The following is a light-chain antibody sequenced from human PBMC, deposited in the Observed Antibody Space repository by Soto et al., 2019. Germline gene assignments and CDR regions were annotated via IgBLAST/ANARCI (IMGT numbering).Light chain of an antibody. CDR1: SSDVGGYGY. CDR2: NVS. V-gene: IGLV2-11*01. J-gene: IGLJ2*01. CDR3: MSYVGGNSVA. Sequence: QSALTQPHSVSGSPGQSVTFSCTGTSSDVGGYGYVSWYQQYPGKAPKLMIYNVSKRPSGVPDRFSGSKSDNTASLTISGLQAEDEADYYCMSYVGGNSVAFGGGTKLTVL.